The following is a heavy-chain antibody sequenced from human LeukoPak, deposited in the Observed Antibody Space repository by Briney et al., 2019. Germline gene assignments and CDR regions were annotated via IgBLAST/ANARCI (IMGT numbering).Heavy chain of an antibody. Sequence: SETLSLTCTISGGSIGGDHWSWIRQAPGEGLEWIGYISYTGSTSYNPSLRSRVTISLNTPENQFSLRLTSVTAADTAVYYCARAVTGTSLVDFWGQGTLVAVSA. CDR1: GGSIGGDH. D-gene: IGHD6-19*01. V-gene: IGHV4-59*08. CDR2: ISYTGST. J-gene: IGHJ4*02. CDR3: ARAVTGTSLVDF.